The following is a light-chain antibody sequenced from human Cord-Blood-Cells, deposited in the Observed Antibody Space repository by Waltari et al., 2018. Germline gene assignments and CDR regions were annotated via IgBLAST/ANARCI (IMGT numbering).Light chain of an antibody. CDR3: QQYDNLPLT. J-gene: IGKJ4*01. CDR2: DAS. CDR1: QDISNY. V-gene: IGKV1-33*01. Sequence: DIQMTQYPSSLSASVGDRVTITCQASQDISNYLNWYQQKQGKAPKLLIYDASNLETGVPSRFSGSGSGTDFTFTISSLQPEDIATYYCQQYDNLPLTFGGGTKVEIK.